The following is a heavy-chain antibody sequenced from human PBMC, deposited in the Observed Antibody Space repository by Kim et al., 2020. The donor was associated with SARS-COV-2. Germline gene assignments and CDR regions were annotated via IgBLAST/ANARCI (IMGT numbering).Heavy chain of an antibody. CDR2: INHSGST. CDR1: GGSFSGYY. J-gene: IGHJ4*02. CDR3: ARVGPSIAAADFDY. V-gene: IGHV4-34*01. Sequence: SETLSLTCAVYGGSFSGYYWSWIRQPPGKGLEWIGEINHSGSTNYNPSLKSRVTISVDTSKNQFSLKLSSVTAADTAVYYCARVGPSIAAADFDYWGQGTLVTVSS. D-gene: IGHD6-13*01.